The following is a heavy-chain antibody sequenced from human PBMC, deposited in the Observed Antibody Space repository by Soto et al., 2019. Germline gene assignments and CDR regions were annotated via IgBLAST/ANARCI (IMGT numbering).Heavy chain of an antibody. D-gene: IGHD5-12*01. J-gene: IGHJ3*02. CDR2: MNPNSGNT. CDR3: ASYSGYDLGFAFDI. V-gene: IGHV1-8*01. Sequence: GASVKVSCKASGYTFTSYDINWVRQATGQGLEWMGWMNPNSGNTGYAQKFQGRVTMTRNTSISTAYMELSSLRSEDTAVYYCASYSGYDLGFAFDIWGQGTMVTVSS. CDR1: GYTFTSYD.